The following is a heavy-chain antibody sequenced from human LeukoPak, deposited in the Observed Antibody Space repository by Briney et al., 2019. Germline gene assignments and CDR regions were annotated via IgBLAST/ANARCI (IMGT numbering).Heavy chain of an antibody. CDR1: GGSFSGYY. CDR3: ARRSLWFGGGWFDP. J-gene: IGHJ5*02. V-gene: IGHV4-34*01. Sequence: SETLSLTCAVYGGSFSGYYGSWIRQPPGKGLEGIGEINHSGSTNYNPSLKSRVTISVDTSKNQFSLKLSSVTAADTAVYYCARRSLWFGGGWFDPWGQGTLVTVSS. CDR2: INHSGST. D-gene: IGHD3-10*01.